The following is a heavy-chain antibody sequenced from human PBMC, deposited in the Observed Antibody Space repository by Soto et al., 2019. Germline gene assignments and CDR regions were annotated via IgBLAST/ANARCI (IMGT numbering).Heavy chain of an antibody. V-gene: IGHV3-48*02. Sequence: EVQLVESGGGLVQPGGSLRLSCAASGFTFSSYSMNWVRQAPGKGLEWVSYISSSSSTIYYADSVKGRFTISRDNAKNSLYLQMNSLRDEDTAVYYCAREWLTMVRGVIPYYYYGMDVWGQGTTVTVSS. CDR3: AREWLTMVRGVIPYYYYGMDV. D-gene: IGHD3-10*01. J-gene: IGHJ6*02. CDR2: ISSSSSTI. CDR1: GFTFSSYS.